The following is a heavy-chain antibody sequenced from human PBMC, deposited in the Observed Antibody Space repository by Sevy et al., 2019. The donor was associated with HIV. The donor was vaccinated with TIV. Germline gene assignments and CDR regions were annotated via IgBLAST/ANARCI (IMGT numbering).Heavy chain of an antibody. CDR3: ASGYGRTAAGTAAFDY. CDR2: IWYDGSNK. D-gene: IGHD6-13*01. V-gene: IGHV3-33*01. J-gene: IGHJ4*02. Sequence: GGSLRLSCAASGFTFSSYGMHWVRQAPGKGLEWVAVIWYDGSNKYYADSVKGRFTISRDNSKNTLYLQMNSLRAEDTAVYYCASGYGRTAAGTAAFDYWGQGTLVTVSS. CDR1: GFTFSSYG.